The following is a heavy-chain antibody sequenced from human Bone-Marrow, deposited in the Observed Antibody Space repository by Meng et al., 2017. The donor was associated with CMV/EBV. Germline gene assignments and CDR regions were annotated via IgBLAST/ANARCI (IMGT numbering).Heavy chain of an antibody. CDR3: AKDHWACSGGSCYTSDGYSIDF. V-gene: IGHV3-23*01. Sequence: GGSLRLSCVASEFTFRSYAMSWVRQAPGKGLEWVSSISGSGDSTYYTDSVKGRFTISRDNSKNTLYLQMNSLRAEDTAVFYCAKDHWACSGGSCYTSDGYSIDFWGRGALVTVSS. D-gene: IGHD2-15*01. CDR1: EFTFRSYA. J-gene: IGHJ4*01. CDR2: ISGSGDST.